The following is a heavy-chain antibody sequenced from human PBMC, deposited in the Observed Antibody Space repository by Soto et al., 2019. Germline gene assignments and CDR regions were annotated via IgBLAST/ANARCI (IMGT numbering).Heavy chain of an antibody. Sequence: EVQLVESGGGLVQPGGSLRLSCAGSGFTFSNYWLTWVRQAPGKGLEWVANIKEDGSVKYHVDSVKGRFTISRDNAKNSLYLQMNSLRVEDTAVYYCLSEPAAGAYYFDYGGQVTLVTVSP. D-gene: IGHD6-13*01. CDR3: LSEPAAGAYYFDY. CDR1: GFTFSNYW. V-gene: IGHV3-7*05. J-gene: IGHJ4*02. CDR2: IKEDGSVK.